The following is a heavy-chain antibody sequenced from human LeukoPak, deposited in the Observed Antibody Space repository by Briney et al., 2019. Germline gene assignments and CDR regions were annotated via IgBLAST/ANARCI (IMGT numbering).Heavy chain of an antibody. CDR1: GYTFTSYD. CDR2: MNPNSGNT. J-gene: IGHJ6*03. V-gene: IGHV1-8*01. Sequence: SVKVSCKASGYTFTSYDINWVRQATGQGLEWMGWMNPNSGNTGYVQKFQGRVTITRNTSISTAYMELSSLRSEDTAVYYCARRGSPSYYYYYMDVWGKGTTVTVSS. CDR3: ARRGSPSYYYYYMDV. D-gene: IGHD3-16*01.